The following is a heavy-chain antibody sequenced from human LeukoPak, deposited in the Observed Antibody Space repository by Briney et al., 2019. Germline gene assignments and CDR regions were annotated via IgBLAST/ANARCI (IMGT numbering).Heavy chain of an antibody. CDR2: IYTSGST. Sequence: SETLSLTCTVSGGSISSYYWSWIRQPAGKGLEWIGRIYTSGSTNYNPSLKSRVTISVDTSKNQFSLKLSSVTAAGTAVYYCARGYYYGSGMGYYYYYYMDVWGKGTTVTISS. D-gene: IGHD3-10*01. J-gene: IGHJ6*03. CDR1: GGSISSYY. V-gene: IGHV4-4*07. CDR3: ARGYYYGSGMGYYYYYYMDV.